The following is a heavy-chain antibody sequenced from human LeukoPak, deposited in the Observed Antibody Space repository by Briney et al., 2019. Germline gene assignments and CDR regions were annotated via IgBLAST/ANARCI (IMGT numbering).Heavy chain of an antibody. D-gene: IGHD3-9*01. V-gene: IGHV3-30-3*01. Sequence: PGGSLRLSCAASGFTFSSYAMHWVRQAPGKGLEWVAVISYDGSNKYYADSVKGRFTISRDNSKNTLYLQMNSLRAEDTAVYYCARDLLVQGYFDWFPPGYWGQGTLVTVSS. CDR3: ARDLLVQGYFDWFPPGY. CDR2: ISYDGSNK. CDR1: GFTFSSYA. J-gene: IGHJ4*02.